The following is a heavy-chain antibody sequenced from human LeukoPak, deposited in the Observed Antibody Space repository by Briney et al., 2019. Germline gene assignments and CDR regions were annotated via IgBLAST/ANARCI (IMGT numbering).Heavy chain of an antibody. V-gene: IGHV1-3*01. CDR3: ARGVVVAATNIYYYYYGMDV. CDR1: GYTFTSYA. Sequence: ASVKVSCKASGYTFTSYAMHWVRQAPGQRLEWMGWINAGNGNTKYSQKFQGRVTITADESTSTAYMELSSLRSEDTAVYYCARGVVVAATNIYYYYYGMDVWGQGTTVTVSS. D-gene: IGHD2-15*01. CDR2: INAGNGNT. J-gene: IGHJ6*02.